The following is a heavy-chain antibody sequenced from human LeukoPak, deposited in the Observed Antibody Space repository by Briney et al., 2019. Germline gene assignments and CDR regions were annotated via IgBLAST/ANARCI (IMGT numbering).Heavy chain of an antibody. V-gene: IGHV4-61*02. CDR1: GGSISSGSYY. CDR3: ARDREDYGGNRVDYYFDY. D-gene: IGHD4-23*01. Sequence: PSETLSLTCTVSGGSISSGSYYWSWIRQPAGKGLEWVGRIYTSGSTNYNPSLKSRVTISVDTSKNQFSLKLSSVTAADTAVYYCARDREDYGGNRVDYYFDYWGQGTLVTVSS. J-gene: IGHJ4*02. CDR2: IYTSGST.